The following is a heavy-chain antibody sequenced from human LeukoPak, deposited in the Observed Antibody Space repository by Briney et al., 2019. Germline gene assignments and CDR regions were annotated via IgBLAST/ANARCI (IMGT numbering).Heavy chain of an antibody. J-gene: IGHJ4*02. Sequence: ASVKVSCKASGYTFTSYYMHWVRQAPGQGLEWMGIINPSGGSTSYAQKFQGRVTMTRDTSISTAYMELSRLRSDDTAVYYCARDRAGIAVAGPAVDYWGQGTLVTVSS. CDR1: GYTFTSYY. CDR2: INPSGGST. D-gene: IGHD6-19*01. V-gene: IGHV1-46*01. CDR3: ARDRAGIAVAGPAVDY.